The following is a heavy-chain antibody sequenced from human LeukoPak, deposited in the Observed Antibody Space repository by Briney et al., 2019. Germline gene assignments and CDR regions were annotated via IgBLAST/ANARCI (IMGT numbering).Heavy chain of an antibody. J-gene: IGHJ4*02. CDR3: AARPLMPPRFDY. Sequence: GGSLRLSCAASGFTFSIYPMSWVRQAPAKGLQWVSAISGGGGSAYYADSVKGRFTISRDNSKSTLYLQMNSLRAEDMAIYYCAARPLMPPRFDYWGQGTLVTVSS. D-gene: IGHD2-2*01. CDR2: ISGGGGSA. CDR1: GFTFSIYP. V-gene: IGHV3-23*01.